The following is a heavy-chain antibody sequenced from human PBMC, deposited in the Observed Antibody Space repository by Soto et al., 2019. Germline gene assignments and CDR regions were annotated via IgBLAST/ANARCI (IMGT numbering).Heavy chain of an antibody. CDR1: GGSISSSSYY. D-gene: IGHD6-6*01. CDR3: ARHIFIVEGLTSIAARPPLGPTYYFDY. Sequence: QLQLQESGPGLVKPSETLSLTCTVSGGSISSSSYYWGWIRQPPGKGLEWIGSIYYSGSTYYNPSLKSRVTISVDTSKNQFSLKLSSVTAADTAVYYCARHIFIVEGLTSIAARPPLGPTYYFDYWGQGTLVTVSS. J-gene: IGHJ4*02. CDR2: IYYSGST. V-gene: IGHV4-39*01.